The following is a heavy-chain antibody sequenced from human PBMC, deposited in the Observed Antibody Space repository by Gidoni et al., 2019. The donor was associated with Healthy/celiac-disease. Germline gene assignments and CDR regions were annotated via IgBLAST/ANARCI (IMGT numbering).Heavy chain of an antibody. CDR3: ARVVRYYDSSGQFRRRDAFDI. J-gene: IGHJ3*02. V-gene: IGHV4-34*01. D-gene: IGHD3-22*01. CDR1: GGSFSGYY. CDR2: INHSGST. Sequence: QVQLQQWGAGLLKPSETLSLTCAVYGGSFSGYYWSWIRQPPGKGLEWIGEINHSGSTNYNPSLKSRVTISVDTSKNQFSLKLSSVTAADTAVYYCARVVRYYDSSGQFRRRDAFDIWGQGTMVTVSS.